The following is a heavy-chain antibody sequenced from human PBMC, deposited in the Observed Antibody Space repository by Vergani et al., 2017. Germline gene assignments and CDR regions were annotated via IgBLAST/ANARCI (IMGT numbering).Heavy chain of an antibody. D-gene: IGHD5-18*01. CDR1: GYTFTSYD. CDR2: MNPNRGNT. Sequence: QVQLVQSGAEVKKPGASVKVSCKASGYTFTSYDINWVRQATGQGLEWMGWMNPNRGNTGYAQKFQGRVTMTRNTSISTAYMELSSLRSEDTAVYYCAREWLVDTAIALDYWGQGTLVTVSS. CDR3: AREWLVDTAIALDY. V-gene: IGHV1-8*01. J-gene: IGHJ4*02.